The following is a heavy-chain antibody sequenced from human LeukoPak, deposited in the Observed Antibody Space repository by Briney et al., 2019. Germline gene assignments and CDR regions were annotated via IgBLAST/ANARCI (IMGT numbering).Heavy chain of an antibody. CDR3: ARDEIVVVITFSAFDI. CDR2: ISYDGSNK. Sequence: PGECLRLSCAASGFTFSSYAMHWVRQAPGKGLEWVAVISYDGSNKYYADSVKGRFTISRDNSKNTLYLQMNSLRAEDTAVYYCARDEIVVVITFSAFDIWGQGTMVTVSS. J-gene: IGHJ3*02. D-gene: IGHD3-22*01. V-gene: IGHV3-30-3*01. CDR1: GFTFSSYA.